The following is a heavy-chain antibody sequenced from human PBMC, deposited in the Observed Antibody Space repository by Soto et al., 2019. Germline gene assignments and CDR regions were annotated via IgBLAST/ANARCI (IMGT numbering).Heavy chain of an antibody. CDR2: ISAGST. CDR3: AKEISSMWFPLDS. D-gene: IGHD3-3*02. J-gene: IGHJ4*02. V-gene: IGHV3-23*01. CDR1: GFTFNNYA. Sequence: LRLSCAASGFTFNNYAMSWVRQAPGKGLEWVSSISAGSTYYADPVKGRFIISRDTSKNTLYLQMNSLRAEDTAVYYCAKEISSMWFPLDSWGQGTLVTVSS.